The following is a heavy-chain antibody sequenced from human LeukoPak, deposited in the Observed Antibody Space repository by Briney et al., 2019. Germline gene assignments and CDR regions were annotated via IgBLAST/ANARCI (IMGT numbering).Heavy chain of an antibody. Sequence: GGSLRLSCAASGFTFSSYAMSWVRQAPGKGLEWVSAISGSGGSTYYAGSVKGRFTISRDNSKNTLYLQMNSLRAEDTAVYYCARDRYYYDSSGPSFDYWGQGTLVTVSS. D-gene: IGHD3-22*01. V-gene: IGHV3-23*01. CDR3: ARDRYYYDSSGPSFDY. CDR1: GFTFSSYA. J-gene: IGHJ4*02. CDR2: ISGSGGST.